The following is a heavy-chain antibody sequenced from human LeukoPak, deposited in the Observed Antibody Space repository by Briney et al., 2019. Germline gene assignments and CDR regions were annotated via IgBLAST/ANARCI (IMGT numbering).Heavy chain of an antibody. Sequence: SETLSLTCTVSGGSISSSPYYWGWIRQPPGKGLEWIGSIYYSGTTHYSPSLESRVTISVDTSKNQFSLKLASVTAADTAVYYCARGGDWPTVAYYFDYWGQGTLVTVSS. CDR1: GGSISSSPYY. CDR3: ARGGDWPTVAYYFDY. D-gene: IGHD3-9*01. V-gene: IGHV4-39*07. J-gene: IGHJ4*02. CDR2: IYYSGTT.